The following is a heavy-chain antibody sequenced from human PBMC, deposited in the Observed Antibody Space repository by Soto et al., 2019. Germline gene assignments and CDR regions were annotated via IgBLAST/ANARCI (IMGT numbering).Heavy chain of an antibody. V-gene: IGHV2-5*02. Sequence: SGPTLVNPTQTLTLTCTFSGFSLSTSGVGVGWIRQPPGKALEWLALIYWDDDKRYSPSLKSRLTITKDTSKNQVVLTMTNMDPVDTATYYCAHRRGYCISTSCYFSFDPWGQGTLVTVSS. CDR1: GFSLSTSGVG. D-gene: IGHD2-2*01. CDR3: AHRRGYCISTSCYFSFDP. J-gene: IGHJ5*02. CDR2: IYWDDDK.